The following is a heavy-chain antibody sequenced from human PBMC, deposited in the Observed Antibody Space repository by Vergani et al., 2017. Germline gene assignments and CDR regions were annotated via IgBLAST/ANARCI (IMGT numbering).Heavy chain of an antibody. CDR3: ATIGYRRWGYYFDY. J-gene: IGHJ4*02. V-gene: IGHV4-4*03. Sequence: QVQLQESGPGLVKLPGTLSLTCAVSVDSTSSNNCWTWVRQPPGKGLEWIGEICHTEDTKYSPSLKSRVTVSVDASRNLFSLRLNSVSAADTAVYYCATIGYRRWGYYFDYWGQGILVTVSS. CDR2: ICHTEDT. D-gene: IGHD2-2*02. CDR1: VDSTSSNNC.